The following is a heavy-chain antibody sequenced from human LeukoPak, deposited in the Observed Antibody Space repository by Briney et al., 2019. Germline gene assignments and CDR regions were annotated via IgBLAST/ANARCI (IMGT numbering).Heavy chain of an antibody. D-gene: IGHD6-19*01. CDR1: GFTFSSYA. CDR2: ISYDGSNK. CDR3: AREVAWRWLVQSYYGMDV. Sequence: GGSLRLSCAASGFTFSSYAMHWVRQAPGKGLEWVAVISYDGSNKYYADSAKGRFTISRDNSKNTLYLQMNSLRAEDTAVYYCAREVAWRWLVQSYYGMDVWGQGTTVTVSS. J-gene: IGHJ6*02. V-gene: IGHV3-30-3*01.